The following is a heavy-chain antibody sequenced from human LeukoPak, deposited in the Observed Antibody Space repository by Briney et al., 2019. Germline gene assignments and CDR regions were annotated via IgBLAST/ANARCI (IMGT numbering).Heavy chain of an antibody. D-gene: IGHD4-17*01. CDR1: GYTFTGYY. Sequence: ASVKVSCKASGYTFTGYYMHWVRQAPGQGLEWMGWINPNSGGTNYAQKLQGRVTMTRDTSISTAYMELSRLRSDDTAVYYCARVSDYGDYVSGFDYWGQGTLVTVSS. CDR3: ARVSDYGDYVSGFDY. CDR2: INPNSGGT. J-gene: IGHJ4*02. V-gene: IGHV1-2*02.